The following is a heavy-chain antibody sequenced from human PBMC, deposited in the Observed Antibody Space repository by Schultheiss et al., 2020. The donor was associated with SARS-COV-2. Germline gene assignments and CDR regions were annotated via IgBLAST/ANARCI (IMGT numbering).Heavy chain of an antibody. CDR3: ARDCSSTSCPNIDYYYGMDV. D-gene: IGHD2-2*01. CDR1: GGSISSGGYY. J-gene: IGHJ6*02. V-gene: IGHV4-61*02. CDR2: IYTSGST. Sequence: SETLSLTCTVSGGSISSGGYYWSWIRQPPGKGLEWIGRIYTSGSTNYNPSLRGRVTMSVDTSKNQFSLKLSSVTAADTAVYYCARDCSSTSCPNIDYYYGMDVWGQGTTVTVSS.